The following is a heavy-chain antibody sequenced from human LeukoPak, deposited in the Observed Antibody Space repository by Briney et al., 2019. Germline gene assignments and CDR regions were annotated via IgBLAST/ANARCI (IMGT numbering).Heavy chain of an antibody. V-gene: IGHV1-2*02. CDR3: ARDKYQLLGDNWFDP. D-gene: IGHD2-2*01. CDR1: GYTFTGYY. CDR2: INPSSGGT. J-gene: IGHJ5*02. Sequence: ASVKVSCKTSGYTFTGYYIHWVRQAPGQGLEWMGWINPSSGGTNYAQKFQGRVTMTRDTSISTAYMELSRLRSDDTAVYYCARDKYQLLGDNWFDPWGQGTLVTVSS.